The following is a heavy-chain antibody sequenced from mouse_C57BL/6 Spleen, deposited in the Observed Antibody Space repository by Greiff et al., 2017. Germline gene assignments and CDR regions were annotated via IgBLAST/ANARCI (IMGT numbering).Heavy chain of an antibody. CDR1: GYSITSGYY. D-gene: IGHD4-1*01. CDR2: ISYDGSN. V-gene: IGHV3-6*01. CDR3: ARGWEAWFAY. Sequence: EVQLQESGPGLVKPSQSLSLTCSVTGYSITSGYYWNWIRQFPGNKLEWMGYISYDGSNNYNPSLKNRISITRDTSKNQFFLKLNSVTTEDTATYNCARGWEAWFAYWGQGTLVTVSA. J-gene: IGHJ3*01.